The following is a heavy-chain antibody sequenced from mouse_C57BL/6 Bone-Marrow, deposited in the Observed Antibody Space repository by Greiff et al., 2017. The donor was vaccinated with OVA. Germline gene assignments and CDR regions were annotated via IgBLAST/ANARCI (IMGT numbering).Heavy chain of an antibody. CDR1: GYTFTSYG. CDR3: ARRAAQAAY. CDR2: IYPRSGNT. J-gene: IGHJ3*01. D-gene: IGHD3-2*02. Sequence: QVQLQQSGAELARPGASVKLSCKASGYTFTSYGISWVKQRTGQGLEWIGEIYPRSGNTYYNEKFKGKATLTADKSSSTAYMELRSLTSEDSAVYFCARRAAQAAYWGQGTLVTVSA. V-gene: IGHV1-81*01.